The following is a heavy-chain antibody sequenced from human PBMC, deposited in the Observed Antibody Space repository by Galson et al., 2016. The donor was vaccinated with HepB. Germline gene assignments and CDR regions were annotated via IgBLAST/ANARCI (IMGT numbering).Heavy chain of an antibody. Sequence: SVKVSCKASGYSISGHYIHWVRQAPGQGLEWMGKINPQSGDTKYGVRLQGRVTMTRDTSMNTAFMSLSKLKSDDTAIYYCVREGLQWLVPPFDLWGQGSLITVSS. V-gene: IGHV1-2*02. CDR1: GYSISGHY. D-gene: IGHD5-12*01. CDR2: INPQSGDT. CDR3: VREGLQWLVPPFDL. J-gene: IGHJ4*02.